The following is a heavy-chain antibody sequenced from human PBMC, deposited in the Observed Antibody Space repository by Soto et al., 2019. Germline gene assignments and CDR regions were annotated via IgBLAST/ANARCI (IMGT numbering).Heavy chain of an antibody. J-gene: IGHJ1*01. D-gene: IGHD6-13*01. V-gene: IGHV3-7*01. CDR2: IKPDGSEK. CDR1: GFTFSSYW. CDR3: ARDKKAAAGH. Sequence: EVQLVESGGGLVQPGGSLRLSCAASGFTFSSYWMSWVRQAPGKGLEWVANIKPDGSEKYYVDSVKGRFTISRDNAKNSLYLQRNSRRAEDTAVYDCARDKKAAAGHWGQGTLVTVSA.